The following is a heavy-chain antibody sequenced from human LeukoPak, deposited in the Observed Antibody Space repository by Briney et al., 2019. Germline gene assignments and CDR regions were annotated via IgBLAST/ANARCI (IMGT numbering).Heavy chain of an antibody. Sequence: PSETLSLTCTVSGGSVSSGSYYWSWIRRSPGTGLEWVGFVYYSGRAKYNPSLKSRVAMSIDTSKNQVSLRLRSVTAADTAMYFCVREASTSYYDSSGYYRQTETFDVWGLGTMVTVSS. CDR2: VYYSGRA. CDR3: VREASTSYYDSSGYYRQTETFDV. J-gene: IGHJ3*01. V-gene: IGHV4-61*01. D-gene: IGHD3-22*01. CDR1: GGSVSSGSYY.